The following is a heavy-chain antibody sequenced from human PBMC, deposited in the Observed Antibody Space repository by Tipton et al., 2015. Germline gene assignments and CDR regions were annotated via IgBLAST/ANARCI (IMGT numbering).Heavy chain of an antibody. CDR3: ARDNRVTAGFDY. Sequence: KLQGRVTMTTDTSTSTAYMELRSLRSDDTAVYYCARDNRVTAGFDYWGQGTLVTVSS. V-gene: IGHV1-18*01. D-gene: IGHD2-21*02. J-gene: IGHJ4*02.